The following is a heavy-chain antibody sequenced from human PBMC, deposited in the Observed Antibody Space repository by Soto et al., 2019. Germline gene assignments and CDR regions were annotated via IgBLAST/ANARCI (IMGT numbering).Heavy chain of an antibody. CDR1: GGSISSGDYY. J-gene: IGHJ5*02. CDR3: ARGAGYCSSTSCYFGWFDP. Sequence: ASETLSLTCTVSGGSISSGDYYWSWIRQPPGKGLEWIGYIDYSGSTYYNPSLKSRVTISVDTSKNQFSLKLSSVTAADTAVYYCARGAGYCSSTSCYFGWFDPWGQGTLVTVSS. CDR2: IDYSGST. V-gene: IGHV4-30-4*01. D-gene: IGHD2-2*01.